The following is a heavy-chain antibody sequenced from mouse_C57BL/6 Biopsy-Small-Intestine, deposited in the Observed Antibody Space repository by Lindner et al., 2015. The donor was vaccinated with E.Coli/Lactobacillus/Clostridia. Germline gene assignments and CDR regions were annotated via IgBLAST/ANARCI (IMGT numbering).Heavy chain of an antibody. CDR2: IDPETGGS. V-gene: IGHV1-15*01. CDR3: TRYDGNFLAWFAY. CDR1: GYTFTDYE. J-gene: IGHJ3*01. D-gene: IGHD2-3*01. Sequence: VQLQESGAELVRPGASVTLSCKASGYTFTDYEMHWVKQTPVHGLEWIGAIDPETGGSAYNQKFKGKAILTADRSSTTASMELRSLTSEDSAVYYCTRYDGNFLAWFAYWGQGTLVTVSA.